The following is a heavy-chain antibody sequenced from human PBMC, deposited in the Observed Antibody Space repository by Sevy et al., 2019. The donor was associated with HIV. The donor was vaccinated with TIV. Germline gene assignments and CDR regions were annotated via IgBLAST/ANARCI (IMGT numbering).Heavy chain of an antibody. V-gene: IGHV1-2*02. CDR1: GYTFTGYY. CDR3: ATDPVAGHAFDI. Sequence: ASVKVSCKPFGYTFTGYYLHWVRQAPGQGLEWVGWINPNTGDTNYAQRFQGRVTMTRDPAISTAFMELPSLTSDDTAIFYCATDPVAGHAFDIWGPGTLVTVSS. J-gene: IGHJ3*02. D-gene: IGHD6-19*01. CDR2: INPNTGDT.